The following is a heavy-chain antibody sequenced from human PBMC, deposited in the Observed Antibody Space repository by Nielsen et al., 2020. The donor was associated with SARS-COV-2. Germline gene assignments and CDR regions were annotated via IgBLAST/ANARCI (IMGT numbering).Heavy chain of an antibody. CDR1: GFTFSSYS. Sequence: GESLKISCAASGFTFSSYSMNWVRQAPGKGLEWVSSISSSSSYIYYADSLKGRFTISRDNARNSLYLQMNSLRAEDTAVYYCARVGLNNWFDPWGQGTLVTVSS. V-gene: IGHV3-21*01. J-gene: IGHJ5*02. D-gene: IGHD3-16*01. CDR2: ISSSSSYI. CDR3: ARVGLNNWFDP.